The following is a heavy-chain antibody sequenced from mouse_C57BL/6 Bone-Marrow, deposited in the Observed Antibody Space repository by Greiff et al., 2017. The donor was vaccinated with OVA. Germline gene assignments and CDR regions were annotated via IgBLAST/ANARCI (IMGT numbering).Heavy chain of an antibody. CDR2: IDPANDNT. V-gene: IGHV14-3*01. J-gene: IGHJ4*01. CDR1: GFNIKNTY. CDR3: ARGNFGSSFYAMDY. D-gene: IGHD1-1*01. Sequence: EVKLQESGPELVKPGASVKLSCTASGFNIKNTYMHWVKQRPEQGLEWIGRIDPANDNTKYAPKFQGKATMTADTSSNTAYLQLSSLSSEDTAVYCCARGNFGSSFYAMDYWGQGTSVTVSS.